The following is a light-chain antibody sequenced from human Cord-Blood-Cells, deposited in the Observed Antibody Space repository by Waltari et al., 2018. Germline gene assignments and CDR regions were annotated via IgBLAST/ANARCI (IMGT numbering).Light chain of an antibody. CDR1: SRDVGGYNY. CDR3: SSYTSSSTYV. Sequence: QSALTQPASVSGSPGQSITISCPGTSRDVGGYNYVPWYQQHPRKAPKLMIYDVSKRPSGVSNRFSGSKSGNTASLTISGLQAEDEADYYCSSYTSSSTYVFGTGTKVTVL. CDR2: DVS. V-gene: IGLV2-14*01. J-gene: IGLJ1*01.